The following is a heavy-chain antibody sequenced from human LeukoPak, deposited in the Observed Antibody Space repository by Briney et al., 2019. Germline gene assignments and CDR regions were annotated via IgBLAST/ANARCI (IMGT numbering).Heavy chain of an antibody. Sequence: PGGSLRLSCAASGFTFSGYAMSWIRQPPGKGLEWIGSIYYSGSTYYNPSLKSRVTISVDTSKNQFSLKLSSVTAADTAVYYCATPYSSGWYYFDYWGQGTLVTVSS. J-gene: IGHJ4*02. V-gene: IGHV4-38-2*01. CDR1: GFTFSGYA. CDR2: IYYSGST. CDR3: ATPYSSGWYYFDY. D-gene: IGHD6-19*01.